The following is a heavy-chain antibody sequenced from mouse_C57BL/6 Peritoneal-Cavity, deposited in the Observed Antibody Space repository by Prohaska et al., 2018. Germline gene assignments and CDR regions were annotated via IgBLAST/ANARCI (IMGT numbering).Heavy chain of an antibody. J-gene: IGHJ4*01. CDR3: TNYYGSSYAMDY. Sequence: QVQLQQSGAELVRPGASVTLSCKASGYTFTDYEMHWVKQTPVHGLEWIRAIDPETGGTAYNQKFKGKAILTADKSSSTAYMELRSLTSEDSAVYYCTNYYGSSYAMDYWGQGTPVTVSS. CDR1: GYTFTDYE. D-gene: IGHD1-1*01. V-gene: IGHV1-15*01. CDR2: IDPETGGT.